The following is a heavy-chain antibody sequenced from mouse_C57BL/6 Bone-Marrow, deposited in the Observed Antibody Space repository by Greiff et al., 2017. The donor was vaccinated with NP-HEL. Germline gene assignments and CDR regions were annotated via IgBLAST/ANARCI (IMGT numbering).Heavy chain of an antibody. CDR3: ARDSGYAFDY. D-gene: IGHD3-2*02. J-gene: IGHJ2*01. V-gene: IGHV1-53*01. CDR2: INPNNGGT. Sequence: QVQLQQPGTDLVKPGASVKLSCKASGYTFTSYWMHWLKQRPGPGLEWIGNINPNNGGTNDNEKFKTKATLTVDKSSSTAYMQLSSLTSEDSAVYYCARDSGYAFDYGGQGTTLTVSS. CDR1: GYTFTSYW.